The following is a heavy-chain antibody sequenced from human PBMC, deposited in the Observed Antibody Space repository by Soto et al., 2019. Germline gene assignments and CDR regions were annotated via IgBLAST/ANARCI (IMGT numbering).Heavy chain of an antibody. Sequence: SETLSLTCTVSGGSISSYYWSWIRQPPGKGLEWIGYIYYSGSTNYNPSPKSRVTISVDTSKNQFSLKLSSVTAADTAVYYCARARLSRSWWFDPWGQGTLVTVSS. CDR2: IYYSGST. V-gene: IGHV4-59*01. CDR1: GGSISSYY. J-gene: IGHJ5*02. D-gene: IGHD3-10*01. CDR3: ARARLSRSWWFDP.